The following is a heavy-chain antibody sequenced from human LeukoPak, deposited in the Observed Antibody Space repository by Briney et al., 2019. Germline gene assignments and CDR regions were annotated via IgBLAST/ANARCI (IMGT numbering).Heavy chain of an antibody. D-gene: IGHD6-19*01. Sequence: GGSLRLSCAASGFTFSSYDMHWVRQAPGKGLEYVSTISSNGGKTNYANSVKGRFTISRDTSKNMVFLQMNSLRVEDTAVYYCARAETSSGWTDYWGQGTLVTVSS. CDR2: ISSNGGKT. CDR1: GFTFSSYD. J-gene: IGHJ4*02. V-gene: IGHV3-64*01. CDR3: ARAETSSGWTDY.